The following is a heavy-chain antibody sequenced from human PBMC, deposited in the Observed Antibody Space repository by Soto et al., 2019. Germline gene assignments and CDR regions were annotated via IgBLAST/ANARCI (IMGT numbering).Heavy chain of an antibody. J-gene: IGHJ3*02. V-gene: IGHV3-13*01. Sequence: GGSLRLSCAASGFTFSSYDMHWVRQATGKGLEWVSAIGTAGDTYYPGSVKGRFTISRENAKNSLYLQMNSLRAGDTAVYYCARDKMDYYGSVSYYAFDIWGQGTMVTVSS. CDR2: IGTAGDT. D-gene: IGHD3-10*01. CDR1: GFTFSSYD. CDR3: ARDKMDYYGSVSYYAFDI.